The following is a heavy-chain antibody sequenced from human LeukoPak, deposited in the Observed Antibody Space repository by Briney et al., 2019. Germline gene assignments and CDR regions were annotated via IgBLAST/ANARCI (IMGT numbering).Heavy chain of an antibody. V-gene: IGHV7-4-1*02. CDR2: INTNTGNP. J-gene: IGHJ3*02. CDR1: GYTFTSYA. CDR3: ARDLVLVQDLYLHNAFDI. D-gene: IGHD3-16*01. Sequence: GASVKVSCKASGYTFTSYAMNWVRQAPGQGLEWMGWINTNTGNPTYAQGFAGRFVFSLVTSVSTAYLQISSLKAEDTAMYYCARDLVLVQDLYLHNAFDIWGQGTMVTVSS.